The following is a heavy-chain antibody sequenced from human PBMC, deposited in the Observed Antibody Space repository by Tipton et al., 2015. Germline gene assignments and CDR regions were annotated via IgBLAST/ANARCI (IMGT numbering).Heavy chain of an antibody. V-gene: IGHV4-39*01. CDR3: APRPHWWGAFDI. D-gene: IGHD2-8*02. CDR1: GGSISSSSYY. CDR2: IYYSGNT. Sequence: TLSLTCTVSGGSISSSSYYWGWIRQPPGKGLEWIGSIYYSGNTYYNPSLKSRVTISVDTSKNQFSLKLNSVTAADTAVYYCAPRPHWWGAFDIWGQGTMVTVSS. J-gene: IGHJ3*02.